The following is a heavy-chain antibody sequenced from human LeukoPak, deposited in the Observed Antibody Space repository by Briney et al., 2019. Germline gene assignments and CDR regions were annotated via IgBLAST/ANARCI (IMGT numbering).Heavy chain of an antibody. J-gene: IGHJ5*02. V-gene: IGHV3-15*01. D-gene: IGHD3-10*01. CDR1: GFPFSNTW. CDR3: VTLGYGSGSYDR. Sequence: GSLRLSCAASGFPFSNTWMSWVRQAPGKGLEWVGHIKRKDDGGTTDHGAPVKGRFTISRDDSTNTLYLQMNSLKSEDTAVYYCVTLGYGSGSYDRWGQGSLVTVSS. CDR2: IKRKDDGGTT.